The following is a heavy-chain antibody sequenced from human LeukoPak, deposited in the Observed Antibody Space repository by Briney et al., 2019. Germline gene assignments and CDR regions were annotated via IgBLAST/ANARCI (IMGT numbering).Heavy chain of an antibody. J-gene: IGHJ1*01. D-gene: IGHD6-19*01. V-gene: IGHV4-59*08. CDR1: GGSISSYY. CDR3: ARVYSSGWHTPTRYFQR. CDR2: IYYSGST. Sequence: SETLSLTCTVSGGSISSYYWSWIRQPPGKGLEWIGYIYYSGSTNYNPSLKSRVTISVDTSKNQFSLKLSSVTAADTAVYYCARVYSSGWHTPTRYFQRWGQGTLVTVSS.